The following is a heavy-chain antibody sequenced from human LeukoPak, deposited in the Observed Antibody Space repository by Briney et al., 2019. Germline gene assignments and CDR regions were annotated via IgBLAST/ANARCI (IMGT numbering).Heavy chain of an antibody. J-gene: IGHJ6*03. CDR2: IYYSETT. CDR1: GGSISSIAYY. Sequence: SETLSLTCTVSGGSISSIAYYWDWIRQPPGKGLEWIGSIYYSETTYYNSSLKSRVTISLNTSKNQSSLRLTSVTAADTAVYYCARQVSDYYYYYIDVWGKGATVTVSS. CDR3: ARQVSDYYYYYIDV. D-gene: IGHD5/OR15-5a*01. V-gene: IGHV4-39*01.